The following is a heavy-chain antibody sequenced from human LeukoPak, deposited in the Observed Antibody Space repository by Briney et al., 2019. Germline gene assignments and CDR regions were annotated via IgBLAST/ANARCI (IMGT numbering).Heavy chain of an antibody. D-gene: IGHD3-22*01. CDR2: IRYDGSNK. J-gene: IGHJ4*02. V-gene: IGHV3-30*02. CDR1: GFTFSNYG. CDR3: AKENYYDSSGYLY. Sequence: PGGSLRLSCAASGFTFSNYGMHWVRQTPGKGLEWVAFIRYDGSNKYYADSVKGRFTISRDNSKNTLYLQMNSLRAVDTAVYHCAKENYYDSSGYLYWGQGTLVTVSS.